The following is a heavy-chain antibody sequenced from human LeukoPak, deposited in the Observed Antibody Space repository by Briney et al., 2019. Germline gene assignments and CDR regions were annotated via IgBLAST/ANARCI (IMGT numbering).Heavy chain of an antibody. J-gene: IGHJ4*02. Sequence: GGTLRLSCAASGFTFSNYGMSWVRQAPGKGLEWVSTFSVRSGASTYYADSVKGRFSISRDNSKNTLYLQMNSLRAEDTAVYYCAKASSTHCFDYWGQGTLVTVSS. V-gene: IGHV3-23*01. CDR1: GFTFSNYG. D-gene: IGHD2-2*01. CDR3: AKASSTHCFDY. CDR2: FSVRSGAST.